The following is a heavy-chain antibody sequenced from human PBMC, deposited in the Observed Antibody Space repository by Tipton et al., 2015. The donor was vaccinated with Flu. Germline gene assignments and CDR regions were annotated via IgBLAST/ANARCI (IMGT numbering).Heavy chain of an antibody. Sequence: LRLSYSVSGVSTSSSSFYWGWIRRPPGKGLEWIGNIYYSGITYYNPSLMSRLTISGDTSKNEFSLKLNSVTAADTAVYYCARVTSFGEVFTVAGAFDVWGQGTVVTVSS. CDR3: ARVTSFGEVFTVAGAFDV. CDR1: GVSTSSSSFY. CDR2: IYYSGIT. V-gene: IGHV4-39*07. J-gene: IGHJ3*01. D-gene: IGHD3-16*01.